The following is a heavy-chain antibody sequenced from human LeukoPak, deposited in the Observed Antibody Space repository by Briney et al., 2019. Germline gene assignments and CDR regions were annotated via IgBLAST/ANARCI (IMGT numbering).Heavy chain of an antibody. CDR3: ARVPARQWLPDL. J-gene: IGHJ5*02. CDR1: GDSISNPTYY. V-gene: IGHV4-39*01. Sequence: SETLSLTCSVSGDSISNPTYYWGWLRQPPEKGLEWIGIFYYSGNTYYNPSLKGRASISVDTSNNQFSLRLNSVTAADTAVYYCARVPARQWLPDLWGQGTLVTVSS. CDR2: FYYSGNT. D-gene: IGHD6-19*01.